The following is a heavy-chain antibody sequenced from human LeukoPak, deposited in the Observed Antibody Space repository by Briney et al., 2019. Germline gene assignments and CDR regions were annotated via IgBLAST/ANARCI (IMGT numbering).Heavy chain of an antibody. D-gene: IGHD5-24*01. Sequence: GGSLRLSCAASGFTFSDYTMNWVRQAPGKGLEWVSSISSSSSYIYFANSVRGRFTIYRDNAKNSLYLQMNSLGAEDTAVYYCAKDSPSRTATTEVPVDYWGQGTLVTVSS. CDR1: GFTFSDYT. CDR3: AKDSPSRTATTEVPVDY. CDR2: ISSSSSYI. J-gene: IGHJ4*02. V-gene: IGHV3-21*01.